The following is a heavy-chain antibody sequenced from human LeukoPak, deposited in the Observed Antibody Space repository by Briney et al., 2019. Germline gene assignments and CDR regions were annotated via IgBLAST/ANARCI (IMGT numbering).Heavy chain of an antibody. CDR3: ARDTVAVGAAPDY. D-gene: IGHD1-26*01. CDR2: IYHSGST. Sequence: SETLSLTCTVSDYSITSGYYWGWIRQPPGKGLEWIASIYHSGSTYSNPSLQSRVTMSVDTSKNQFSLNLTSVTASDTAVYYCARDTVAVGAAPDYWGQGTLVTVSS. V-gene: IGHV4-38-2*02. J-gene: IGHJ4*02. CDR1: DYSITSGYY.